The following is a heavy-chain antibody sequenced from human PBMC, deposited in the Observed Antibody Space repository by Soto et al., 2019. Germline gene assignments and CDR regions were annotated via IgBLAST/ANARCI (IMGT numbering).Heavy chain of an antibody. CDR3: ARERYYDSSGLFDY. V-gene: IGHV3-23*01. D-gene: IGHD3-22*01. J-gene: IGHJ4*02. Sequence: PGGSLRLSCAASGFTFSTYAMNWVRQAPGKGLEWVSGISGSGDSTYYADSVKGRFTVSRDNSKNTLYLQMNSLRAEDTAVYYCARERYYDSSGLFDYWGQGTLVTVSS. CDR1: GFTFSTYA. CDR2: ISGSGDST.